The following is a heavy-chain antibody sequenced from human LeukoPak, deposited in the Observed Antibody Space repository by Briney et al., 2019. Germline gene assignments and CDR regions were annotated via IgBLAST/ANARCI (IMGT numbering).Heavy chain of an antibody. Sequence: PSVTLSLTRTGSGGSISTYNYFWGWIGQPPGKGLEWIGSIYSSGTTFYNPSIQSRVTISVGTSTNQYSLKLKSMTAADTAVYACATYRQQLVKDYCGQGTLVTASS. J-gene: IGHJ4*02. CDR2: IYSSGTT. CDR3: ATYRQQLVKDY. V-gene: IGHV4-39*01. D-gene: IGHD6-6*01. CDR1: GGSISTYNYF.